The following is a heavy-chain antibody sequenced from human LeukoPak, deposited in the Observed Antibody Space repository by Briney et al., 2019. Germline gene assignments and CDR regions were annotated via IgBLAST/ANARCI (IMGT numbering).Heavy chain of an antibody. J-gene: IGHJ5*02. CDR2: ISAYNGNT. CDR1: GYTFTSYG. CDR3: ARETYYDSSGYSKEDNWFDP. D-gene: IGHD3-22*01. V-gene: IGHV1-18*04. Sequence: ASVKVSCKASGYTFTSYGISWVRQAPGQGLEWMGWISAYNGNTNYAQKLQGRVTMTTDTSTSTAYMELSSLRSEDTAVYYCARETYYDSSGYSKEDNWFDPWGQGTLVTVSS.